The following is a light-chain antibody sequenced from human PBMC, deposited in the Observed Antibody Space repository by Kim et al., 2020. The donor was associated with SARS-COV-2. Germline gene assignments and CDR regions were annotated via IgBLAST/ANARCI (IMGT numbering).Light chain of an antibody. V-gene: IGKV3-15*01. CDR2: GAS. CDR1: QSVSSN. CDR3: QQYNNWPNT. J-gene: IGKJ2*01. Sequence: ERVMTQSPATLSVSPGERATLSCRASQSVSSNLAWYQQKPGQAPRLLIYGASTRATGIPARFSGSGSGTEFTLTISSLQSEDFAVYYCQQYNNWPNTFGQGTKLEI.